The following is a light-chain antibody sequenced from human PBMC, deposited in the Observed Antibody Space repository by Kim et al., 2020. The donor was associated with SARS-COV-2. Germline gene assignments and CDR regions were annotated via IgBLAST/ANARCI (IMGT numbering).Light chain of an antibody. CDR1: QDISNY. CDR2: VAS. J-gene: IGKJ4*01. V-gene: IGKV1-39*01. CDR3: QQSYSTPLA. Sequence: SATVGGRVTIPCRASQDISNYLNWYQQKPGKAPKVLIYVASNLQSGVPSRFSGSGSGTDFTLTINSLQPEDFATYYCQQSYSTPLAFGGGTKVEI.